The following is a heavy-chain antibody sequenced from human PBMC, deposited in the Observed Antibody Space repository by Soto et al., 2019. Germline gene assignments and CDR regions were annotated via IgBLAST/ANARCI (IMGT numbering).Heavy chain of an antibody. CDR1: GDSVSSDSAS. Sequence: QVQLQQSGPGLVKPSQTLSLTCAISGDSVSSDSASWNWIRQSPSRGLEWLGRAYYRSKWYIEYAPSVPSRILINPNTSMNQFSLQLNSLTPEDTAVYYCVRSRVFIAVAGMANYYYYYGMDVWGQGTTVAVSS. CDR2: AYYRSKWYI. D-gene: IGHD6-19*01. CDR3: VRSRVFIAVAGMANYYYYYGMDV. J-gene: IGHJ6*02. V-gene: IGHV6-1*01.